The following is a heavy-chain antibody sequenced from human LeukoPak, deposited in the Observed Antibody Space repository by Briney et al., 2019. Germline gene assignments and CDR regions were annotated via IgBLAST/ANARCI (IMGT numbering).Heavy chain of an antibody. CDR1: GFTFSFYG. CDR2: IKQDGSEK. CDR3: ARAFDFWSGRYFDY. D-gene: IGHD3-3*01. J-gene: IGHJ4*02. Sequence: GTSLRLSCAASGFTFSFYGIRWVRQAPGKGLEWVANIKQDGSEKYYVDSVQGRFTISRDNAKNSLYLQMNSLRAEDTAVYYCARAFDFWSGRYFDYWGQGTLVTVSS. V-gene: IGHV3-7*01.